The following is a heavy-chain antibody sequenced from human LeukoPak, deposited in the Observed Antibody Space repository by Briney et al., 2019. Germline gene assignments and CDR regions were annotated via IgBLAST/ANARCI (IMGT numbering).Heavy chain of an antibody. D-gene: IGHD6-13*01. CDR1: GYTFTSYA. J-gene: IGHJ4*02. V-gene: IGHV1-3*01. CDR3: ARGQQSSLVDY. Sequence: ASVKVSCKASGYTFTSYAMHWVRQAPGQRLEWMGWINAGNGNTKYSQKFQGRVTITRDTSASTAYKELSSLRSEDTAVYYCARGQQSSLVDYWGQGTLVTVSS. CDR2: INAGNGNT.